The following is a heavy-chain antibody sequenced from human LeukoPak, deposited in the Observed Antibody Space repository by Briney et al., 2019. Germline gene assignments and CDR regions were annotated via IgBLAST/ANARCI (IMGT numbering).Heavy chain of an antibody. V-gene: IGHV3-21*01. CDR1: GFTFSSYS. CDR3: AKVLRPGLIPNYYMDV. Sequence: NPGGSLRLSCAASGFTFSSYSMNWVRQAPGKGLEWVSSISSSSSYIYYADSVKGRFTISRDNAKNSLYLQMNSLRAEDTAVYYCAKVLRPGLIPNYYMDVWGKGTTVTVSS. J-gene: IGHJ6*03. D-gene: IGHD1-14*01. CDR2: ISSSSSYI.